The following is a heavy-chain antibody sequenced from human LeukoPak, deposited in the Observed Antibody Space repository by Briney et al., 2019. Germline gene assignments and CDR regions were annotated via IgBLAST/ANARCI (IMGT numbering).Heavy chain of an antibody. J-gene: IGHJ4*02. V-gene: IGHV1-18*01. CDR3: ATNYYGSGSYPPGFDY. Sequence: ASVKVSCKTSGYTFTNYDIYWVRQAPGQGLECMGWISGYNGNTNYAQKLQGRVTMTTDTSTSTAYMELRSLRSDDTAVYYCATNYYGSGSYPPGFDYWGQGTLVTVSS. CDR2: ISGYNGNT. CDR1: GYTFTNYD. D-gene: IGHD3-10*01.